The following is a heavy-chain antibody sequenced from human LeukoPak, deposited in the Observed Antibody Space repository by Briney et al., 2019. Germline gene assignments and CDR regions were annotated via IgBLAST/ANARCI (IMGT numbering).Heavy chain of an antibody. CDR2: IYNSGST. CDR3: ARQGSRSGWYGDWFDP. J-gene: IGHJ5*02. D-gene: IGHD6-13*01. Sequence: SETLSLTCTVSGGSIDSYYWSWIRQPPGKGLEWIGYIYNSGSTNYNPSLKSRVTISVDTSKNQFSLKLSSVTAADTAAYYCARQGSRSGWYGDWFDPWGQGTLVTVSS. V-gene: IGHV4-59*08. CDR1: GGSIDSYY.